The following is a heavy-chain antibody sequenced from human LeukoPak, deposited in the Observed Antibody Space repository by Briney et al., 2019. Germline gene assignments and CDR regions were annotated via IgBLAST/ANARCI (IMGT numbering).Heavy chain of an antibody. V-gene: IGHV3-23*01. CDR1: GFTFSSYA. CDR2: ISGSGGST. Sequence: PGGSLRLSCAASGFTFSSYAMSWVRQAPGKGLEWVSAISGSGGSTYYADSVKGRFTISRDNSKNTLYLQMNSLRAEDTAVYYCASDDCGGKSFDYWGQGTLVTVSS. J-gene: IGHJ4*02. CDR3: ASDDCGGKSFDY. D-gene: IGHD4-23*01.